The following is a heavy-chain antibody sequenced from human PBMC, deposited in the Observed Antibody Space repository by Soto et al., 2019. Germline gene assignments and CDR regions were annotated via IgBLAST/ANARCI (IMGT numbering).Heavy chain of an antibody. J-gene: IGHJ4*01. CDR2: IYYSGST. Sequence: QLQLQESGPGLVKPSETLSLTCTVSGGSISSSSYYWGWIRQPPGKGLEWIGSIYYSGSTYYNPPLKSRATISVDPPKNQFSLKLSSVTAADTAVYYGATLWFGESPYWGQGTLVTVSS. V-gene: IGHV4-39*01. D-gene: IGHD3-10*01. CDR3: ATLWFGESPY. CDR1: GGSISSSSYY.